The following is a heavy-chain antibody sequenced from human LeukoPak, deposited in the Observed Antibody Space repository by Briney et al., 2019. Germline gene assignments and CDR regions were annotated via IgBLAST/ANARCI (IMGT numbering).Heavy chain of an antibody. Sequence: GESLKISCKGSGYSFTSYWITWVRQIPGKGLEWMGRIDPSDSCTNYSPSFQGHVTISVDKSISTAYLQWSSLKASDTAMYYCARRDRYSWYSFDYWGQGTLVTVSS. CDR2: IDPSDSCT. J-gene: IGHJ4*02. CDR3: ARRDRYSWYSFDY. CDR1: GYSFTSYW. V-gene: IGHV5-10-1*01. D-gene: IGHD6-13*01.